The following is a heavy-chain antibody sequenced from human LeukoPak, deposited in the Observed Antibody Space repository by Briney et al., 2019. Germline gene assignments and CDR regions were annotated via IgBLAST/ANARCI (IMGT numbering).Heavy chain of an antibody. CDR1: GFTFSSYW. CDR3: ARIMYYYDASGNPTD. Sequence: QSGGSLRLSCAASGFTFSSYWMSWVRQAPGKGLEWVANIKQDGSEKHYVDSVKGRFTISRDNAKNSLYLQMNSLRAEDTAVYYCARIMYYYDASGNPTDWGQGTQVTVSS. CDR2: IKQDGSEK. D-gene: IGHD3-22*01. V-gene: IGHV3-7*01. J-gene: IGHJ4*02.